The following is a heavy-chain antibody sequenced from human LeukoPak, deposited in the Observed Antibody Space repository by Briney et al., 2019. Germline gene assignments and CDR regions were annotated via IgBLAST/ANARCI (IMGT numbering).Heavy chain of an antibody. J-gene: IGHJ4*02. CDR3: AKTSEDRHFAY. D-gene: IGHD3-10*01. CDR1: GFTFSGNY. CDR2: IYSGGTT. V-gene: IGHV3-66*01. Sequence: GGSLRLSCAASGFTFSGNYMSWVRQAPGKGLEWVSVIYSGGTTYYSDSAKARFSISRDNSRDTLYLEINSLRHEDTAVYYCAKTSEDRHFAYWGQGTLVTVSS.